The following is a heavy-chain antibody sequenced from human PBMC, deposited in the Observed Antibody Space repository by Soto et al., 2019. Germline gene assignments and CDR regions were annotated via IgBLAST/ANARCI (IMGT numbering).Heavy chain of an antibody. Sequence: QVQLQESGPGLVKPSQTLSLTCTVSGGSISSGGYYWSWIRQHPGKGLEWIGYIYYSGSTYYNPSLQSRVTIELDTSKNQSSLKLSSVTAADTAVYYCARSSTSATYFDYWGQGTLVTVSS. J-gene: IGHJ4*02. CDR3: ARSSTSATYFDY. D-gene: IGHD2-2*01. CDR1: GGSISSGGYY. CDR2: IYYSGST. V-gene: IGHV4-31*03.